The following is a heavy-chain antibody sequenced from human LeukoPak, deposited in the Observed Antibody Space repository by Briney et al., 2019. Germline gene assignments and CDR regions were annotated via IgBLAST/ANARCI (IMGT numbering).Heavy chain of an antibody. D-gene: IGHD6-19*01. CDR2: IYYSGST. V-gene: IGHV4-59*01. CDR1: GGSISSYY. CDR3: ARDNLGGWPQIDY. J-gene: IGHJ4*02. Sequence: SETLSLTCTVSGGSISSYYWSWIRQPPGKGLEGIGYIYYSGSTNYNPSLKSRVTISVDTSKNQFSLKVSSVTAADTAVYYCARDNLGGWPQIDYWGQGTLVTVSS.